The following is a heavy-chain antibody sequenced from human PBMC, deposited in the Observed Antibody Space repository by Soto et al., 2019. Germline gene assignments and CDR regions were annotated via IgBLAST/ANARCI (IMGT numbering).Heavy chain of an antibody. CDR2: IYWDDDK. J-gene: IGHJ4*02. CDR1: GFSLTTSGVG. D-gene: IGHD3-3*01. Sequence: QITLKESGPTVVKPTETLTLTCTFSGFSLTTSGVGVGWVRQYPGQDPEWLALIYWDDDKRYSTSLNSRLIITKDTSKNQVVLTMANVDPADTATYYCAHRVLRTVFGLVATTAIYFDFWGPGTPVVVSS. V-gene: IGHV2-5*02. CDR3: AHRVLRTVFGLVATTAIYFDF.